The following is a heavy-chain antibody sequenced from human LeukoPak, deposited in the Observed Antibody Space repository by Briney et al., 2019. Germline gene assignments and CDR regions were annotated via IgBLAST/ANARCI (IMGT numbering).Heavy chain of an antibody. J-gene: IGHJ4*02. CDR1: GFTFSRYS. V-gene: IGHV3-21*01. Sequence: GGSLRLSCAASGFTFSRYSMNWVRPAPGKGLEWVSSISSSSSYIYYADSVKGRFTIPRDNAKNSLYPQMNSLGAEDTAVYYCARGGFNYYDSSGYYYFDSWGQGTLVTVSS. CDR3: ARGGFNYYDSSGYYYFDS. D-gene: IGHD3-22*01. CDR2: ISSSSSYI.